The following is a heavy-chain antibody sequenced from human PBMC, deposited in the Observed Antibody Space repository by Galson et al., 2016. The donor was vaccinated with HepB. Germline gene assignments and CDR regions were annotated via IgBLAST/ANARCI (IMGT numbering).Heavy chain of an antibody. Sequence: SLRLSCAASNFMFSDYPMSWIRQAPGKGLEWLSYISSDGTVIYYADSVTGRFSISRDDAKPSLHLQMTSLRAEDTAIYYCARTKPLDCYGGSCFYYYGMDVWGKGTTVIVSS. CDR2: ISSDGTVI. CDR1: NFMFSDYP. J-gene: IGHJ6*04. V-gene: IGHV3-11*01. D-gene: IGHD2-15*01. CDR3: ARTKPLDCYGGSCFYYYGMDV.